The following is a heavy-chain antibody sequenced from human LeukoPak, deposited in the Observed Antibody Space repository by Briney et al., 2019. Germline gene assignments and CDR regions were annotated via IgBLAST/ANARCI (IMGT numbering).Heavy chain of an antibody. D-gene: IGHD3-10*01. CDR2: IKQDGSEK. J-gene: IGHJ4*02. Sequence: GGSLRLSCAASGFTFSSYWMSWVRQAPGKGLEWVANIKQDGSEKYYVDSVKGRFTISRDNAKNSLYLQMNSLRAKDTAVYYCAKDLSSQRITMVRGVQGYDCWGQGTLVTVSS. V-gene: IGHV3-7*03. CDR1: GFTFSSYW. CDR3: AKDLSSQRITMVRGVQGYDC.